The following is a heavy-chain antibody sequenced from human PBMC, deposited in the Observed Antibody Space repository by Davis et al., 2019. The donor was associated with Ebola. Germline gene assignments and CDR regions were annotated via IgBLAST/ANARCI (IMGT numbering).Heavy chain of an antibody. CDR2: IVVGSGNA. V-gene: IGHV1-58*01. CDR3: ASYYYGSGSYYNSFDY. CDR1: GFTFTSSA. Sequence: AASVKVSCKASGFTFTSSAVQWVRQPRGQRLEWIGWIVVGSGNADYAQKFQGRVTITADESTSTAYMELSSLRSEDTAVYYCASYYYGSGSYYNSFDYWGQGTLVTVSS. D-gene: IGHD3-10*01. J-gene: IGHJ4*02.